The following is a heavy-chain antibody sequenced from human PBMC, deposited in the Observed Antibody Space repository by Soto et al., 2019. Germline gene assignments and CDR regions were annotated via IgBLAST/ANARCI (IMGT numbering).Heavy chain of an antibody. V-gene: IGHV4-34*01. J-gene: IGHJ4*02. Sequence: HPRGTGKEWIGKINHSETTNYNPPLKSRVTISVDTSKNQFSLKLTSVTAADTAVYYCAREKITALFAYWGQGTLVPVSS. D-gene: IGHD3-10*01. CDR2: INHSETT. CDR3: AREKITALFAY.